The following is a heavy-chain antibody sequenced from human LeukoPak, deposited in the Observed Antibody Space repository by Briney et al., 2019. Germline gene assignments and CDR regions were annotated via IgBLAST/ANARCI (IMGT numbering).Heavy chain of an antibody. D-gene: IGHD2-2*01. CDR1: GFTFSDYY. Sequence: PRGSLRLSCAASGFTFSDYYMSWIRQAPGKGLEWVSHISSSGSTIYYADSVKGRFTISRDNAKNSLYLQMNSLRAEDTAVYYCARGLRVVVPAAPPDAFDIWGQGTMVTVSS. J-gene: IGHJ3*02. CDR2: ISSSGSTI. V-gene: IGHV3-11*04. CDR3: ARGLRVVVPAAPPDAFDI.